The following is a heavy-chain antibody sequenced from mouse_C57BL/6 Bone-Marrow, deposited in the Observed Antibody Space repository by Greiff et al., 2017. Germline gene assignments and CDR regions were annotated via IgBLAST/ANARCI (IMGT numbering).Heavy chain of an antibody. CDR1: GYTFTNYW. Sequence: QVQLKQSGAELVRPGTSVKMSCKASGYTFTNYWLGWAKQRPGHGLEWIGDIYPGGGYTNYNEKFKGKATLTADKSSSTAYMQFSSLTSDDSALSYCARKANYSNYLYAMDYSRPGTSVPVSS. J-gene: IGHJ4*01. CDR2: IYPGGGYT. CDR3: ARKANYSNYLYAMDY. V-gene: IGHV1-63*01. D-gene: IGHD2-5*01.